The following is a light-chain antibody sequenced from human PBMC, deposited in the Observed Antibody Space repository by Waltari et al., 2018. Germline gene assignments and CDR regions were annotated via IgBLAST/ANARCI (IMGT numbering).Light chain of an antibody. CDR3: QQSKEVPFT. CDR1: QTLTTY. V-gene: IGKV1-39*01. J-gene: IGKJ2*01. Sequence: DIQLTQSPSYLSASVGDRVTITCRASQTLTTYLNWYQQRPGTAPKFLIDTDANLETGVPSRLSGGRSGTDFTLTISGLQPDDCATYYCQQSKEVPFTFGHGTKLEIK. CDR2: TDA.